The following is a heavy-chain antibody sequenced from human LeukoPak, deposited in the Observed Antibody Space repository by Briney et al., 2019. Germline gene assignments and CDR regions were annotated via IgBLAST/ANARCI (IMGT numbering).Heavy chain of an antibody. Sequence: GASVKVSCKASGYAFTGYKMYWVRQAPGQGLEWMGWINPDSGGTRYPQQFQGRVTMARDTSTTTAYMELNSLRSGDTAVYYCARGRGAAAVCYFDYWGQGTLVSVSS. J-gene: IGHJ4*02. CDR3: ARGRGAAAVCYFDY. V-gene: IGHV1-2*02. CDR2: INPDSGGT. D-gene: IGHD6-13*01. CDR1: GYAFTGYK.